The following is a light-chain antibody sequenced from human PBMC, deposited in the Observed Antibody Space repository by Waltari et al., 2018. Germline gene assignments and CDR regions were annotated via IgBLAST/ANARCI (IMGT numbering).Light chain of an antibody. CDR3: QQYYRIPRT. V-gene: IGKV4-1*01. Sequence: DIVMTQSPDSLAVSLGERATINCKSSQSVLYNYNDKNYLAWYQKKPGQPPRLLIYWASTRESGVPERFSGSGSGTDFTLTISSLQAEDVAVYYCQQYYRIPRTFGQGTTVDIK. CDR2: WAS. CDR1: QSVLYNYNDKNY. J-gene: IGKJ1*01.